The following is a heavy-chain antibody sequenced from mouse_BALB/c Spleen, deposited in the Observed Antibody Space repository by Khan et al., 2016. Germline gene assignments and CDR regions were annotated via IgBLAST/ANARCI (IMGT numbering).Heavy chain of an antibody. CDR2: IDPANGNI. V-gene: IGHV14-3*02. CDR3: ARSGGYDLYYLDY. J-gene: IGHJ2*01. D-gene: IGHD2-2*01. CDR1: GFNIKDTF. Sequence: VQLKQSGAGLVRPGASVKLSCTASGFNIKDTFIYWVKQRPEQGLEWIGMIDPANGNIKYDQKFQGKAAITADTSSNAAYLQLSGLTSEDTAVYYCARSGGYDLYYLDYWGQGTTLTVSS.